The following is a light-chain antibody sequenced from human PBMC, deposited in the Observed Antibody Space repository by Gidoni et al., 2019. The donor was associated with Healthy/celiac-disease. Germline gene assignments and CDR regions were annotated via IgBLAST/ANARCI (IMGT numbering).Light chain of an antibody. CDR3: QQYNSYSRGT. V-gene: IGKV1-5*03. CDR1: QSISSW. CDR2: KAS. Sequence: DIQMTQPPSTLSASVGDRVTITCRASQSISSWLAWYQQKPGKAPKLLIYKASSLESGVPSRFSGSRSGTEFTLTISSLQPDDFATYYCQQYNSYSRGTFGQGTKVEIK. J-gene: IGKJ1*01.